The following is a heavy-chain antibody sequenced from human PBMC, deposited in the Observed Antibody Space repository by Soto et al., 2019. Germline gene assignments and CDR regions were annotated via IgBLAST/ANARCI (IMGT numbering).Heavy chain of an antibody. CDR2: IYNSGST. CDR3: ARGRLSPRPPRSIWSPRGVDTAMVIDYFDY. D-gene: IGHD5-18*01. V-gene: IGHV4-59*01. J-gene: IGHJ4*02. CDR1: GGSISSYY. Sequence: SETLSLTCTVSGGSISSYYWSWIRQPPGKGLEWIGYIYNSGSTNYNPSLKSRVTISVDTSKNPFSLKLSSVTAADTAVYYCARGRLSPRPPRSIWSPRGVDTAMVIDYFDYWGQGTLVTVSS.